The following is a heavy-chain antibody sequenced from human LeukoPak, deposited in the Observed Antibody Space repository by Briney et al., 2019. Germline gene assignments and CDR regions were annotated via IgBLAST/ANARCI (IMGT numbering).Heavy chain of an antibody. CDR2: IYYSGST. CDR3: AGGYSMGHSYYYGMDV. CDR1: GGSISSSSYY. D-gene: IGHD5-18*01. Sequence: PSETLSLTCTVSGGSISSSSYYWGWIRQPPGKGLEWIGSIYYSGSTYYNPSLKSRVTMSVDTSKNQFSLKLSSVTAADTAVYYCAGGYSMGHSYYYGMDVWGQGTTVTVSS. J-gene: IGHJ6*02. V-gene: IGHV4-39*01.